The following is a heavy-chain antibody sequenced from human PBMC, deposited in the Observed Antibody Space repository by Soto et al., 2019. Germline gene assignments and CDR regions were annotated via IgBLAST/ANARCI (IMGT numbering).Heavy chain of an antibody. CDR2: IFSNDEK. CDR1: GFSLSNARMG. D-gene: IGHD2-2*01. J-gene: IGHJ6*02. Sequence: QVTLKESGPVLVKPTETLTLTCTVSGFSLSNARMGVSWIRQPPGKALEWLAHIFSNDEKSYSTSLKSRLTNSKDTSKRQVVLTMTNMDPVDTATYYCARIQIVVVPAAMVDYYYYGMDVWGQGTTVTVSS. V-gene: IGHV2-26*01. CDR3: ARIQIVVVPAAMVDYYYYGMDV.